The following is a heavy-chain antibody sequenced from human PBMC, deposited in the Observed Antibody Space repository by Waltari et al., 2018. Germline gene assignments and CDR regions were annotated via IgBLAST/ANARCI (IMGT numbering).Heavy chain of an antibody. CDR3: VKDVLSDCGGDCYSEH. V-gene: IGHV3-9*01. CDR2: ISWNSESI. CDR1: GFTFEDYA. Sequence: EVQLVESGGGLVQPGRSLRLSCAASGFTFEDYAMHWVRQAPGKGSEWVAGISWNSESIGYADSVQGRFTISRDNAKNSMFLQIHSLRPEDTALYYCVKDVLSDCGGDCYSEHWGQGTLLTVSS. D-gene: IGHD2-21*02. J-gene: IGHJ4*02.